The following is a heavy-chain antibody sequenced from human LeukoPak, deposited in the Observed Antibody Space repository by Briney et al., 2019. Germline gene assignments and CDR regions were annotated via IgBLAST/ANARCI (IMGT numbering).Heavy chain of an antibody. Sequence: GGSLRLSCAASGITFSTHGMHWVRQAPGKGLEWVAFVSYDGSKKYYADSVKGRFTISRDNSKKKLYLQMNSLRAEDTAVYYCAKEQTGHWHFDLWGRGTLVTVSS. CDR3: AKEQTGHWHFDL. CDR2: VSYDGSKK. D-gene: IGHD1-1*01. CDR1: GITFSTHG. V-gene: IGHV3-30*18. J-gene: IGHJ2*01.